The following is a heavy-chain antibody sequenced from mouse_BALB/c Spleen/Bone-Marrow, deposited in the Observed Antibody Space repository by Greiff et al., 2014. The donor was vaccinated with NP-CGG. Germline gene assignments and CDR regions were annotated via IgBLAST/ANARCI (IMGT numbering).Heavy chain of an antibody. D-gene: IGHD4-1*01. V-gene: IGHV1S50*01. CDR3: ARRGLTGTFDY. J-gene: IGHJ2*01. CDR2: IYSGNVNT. Sequence: PGQGLVWIGWIYSGNVNTKYNEKFKGKATLTVDKSSSTAYMQLSSLTSEDSAVYFCARRGLTGTFDYWGQGTIFTVSS.